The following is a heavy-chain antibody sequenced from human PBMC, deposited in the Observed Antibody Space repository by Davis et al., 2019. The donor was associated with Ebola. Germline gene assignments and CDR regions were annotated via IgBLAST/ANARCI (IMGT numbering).Heavy chain of an antibody. Sequence: GEPLKISCAASGFSVSGYYMSWVRQAPGKGLEWVANINQDGSEENYVDSVRGRFTISRDNTQSTLYLQMNSLRVDDTAVYYCARDQQLFFWGQGTLVTVSS. CDR3: ARDQQLFF. V-gene: IGHV3-7*03. CDR2: INQDGSEE. J-gene: IGHJ1*01. D-gene: IGHD1-1*01. CDR1: GFSVSGYY.